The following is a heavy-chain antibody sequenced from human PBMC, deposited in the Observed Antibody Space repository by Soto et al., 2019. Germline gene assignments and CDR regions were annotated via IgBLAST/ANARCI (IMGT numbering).Heavy chain of an antibody. CDR1: GFTFSSYA. V-gene: IGHV3-23*01. J-gene: IGHJ4*02. Sequence: TGGSLRLSCAASGFTFSSYAMSWVRQAPGKGLEWVSAISGSGGSTYYADSVKGRFTISRDNSKNTLYLQMNSLRAEDTAVYYCAKSDEDPEDIVVVVAASYWGQGTLVTVSS. CDR3: AKSDEDPEDIVVVVAASY. CDR2: ISGSGGST. D-gene: IGHD2-15*01.